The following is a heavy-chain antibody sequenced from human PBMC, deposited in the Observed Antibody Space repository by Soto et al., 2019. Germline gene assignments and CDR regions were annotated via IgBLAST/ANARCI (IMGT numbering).Heavy chain of an antibody. CDR1: GGSISSYY. J-gene: IGHJ5*02. V-gene: IGHV4-59*01. CDR2: IYYSGST. CDR3: ARRVHYSSSWYVDWFDP. D-gene: IGHD6-13*01. Sequence: SETLSLTCTVSGGSISSYYWSWIRQPPGKGLEWIGYIYYSGSTNYNPSLKSRVTISVDTSKNQFSLKLSSVTAADTVVYYCARRVHYSSSWYVDWFDPWGQGTLVTVSS.